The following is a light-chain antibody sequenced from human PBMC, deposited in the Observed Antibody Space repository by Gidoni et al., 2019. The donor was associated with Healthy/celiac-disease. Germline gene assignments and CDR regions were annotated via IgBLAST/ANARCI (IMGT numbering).Light chain of an antibody. CDR2: GKN. Sequence: SSELTQDPAVSVALGQTVRITCQGDSLRGYYASWYLQKPGQAPVLVIYGKNNRPSGIPDRFSGSSSGNTASLTITGAQAEDEADYYCNSRDSSGNHLVFGGGTKLTVL. CDR3: NSRDSSGNHLV. J-gene: IGLJ2*01. V-gene: IGLV3-19*01. CDR1: SLRGYY.